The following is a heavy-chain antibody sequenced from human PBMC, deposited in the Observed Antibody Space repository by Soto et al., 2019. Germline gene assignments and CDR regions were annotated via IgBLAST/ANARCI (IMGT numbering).Heavy chain of an antibody. V-gene: IGHV1-18*01. CDR1: VYTFTNFH. CDR2: ISAYNGNT. J-gene: IGHJ1*01. Sequence: VASVKVSCKASVYTFTNFHIHWVRPAPGQGLEWMGWISAYNGNTNYAQKLQGRVTMTTDTTTSTAYMELRSLRSDDTAVYYCARDLYSSGYPEYFQHWGQGTLVTVSS. D-gene: IGHD3-22*01. CDR3: ARDLYSSGYPEYFQH.